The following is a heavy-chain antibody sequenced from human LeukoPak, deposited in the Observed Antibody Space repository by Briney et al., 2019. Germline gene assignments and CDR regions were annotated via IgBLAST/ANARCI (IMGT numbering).Heavy chain of an antibody. D-gene: IGHD3-22*01. V-gene: IGHV3-9*01. J-gene: IGHJ4*02. CDR2: ISWNGGTS. CDR3: AKDNHYYDTSGSLDY. Sequence: GGSLRLSCAASGFTFDDYAMHWVRQAPGKGLGWVSGISWNGGTSAYADSVRGRFTISRDNAKNSLYLQMNSLRAEDTALYYCAKDNHYYDTSGSLDYWGQGTLVTVSS. CDR1: GFTFDDYA.